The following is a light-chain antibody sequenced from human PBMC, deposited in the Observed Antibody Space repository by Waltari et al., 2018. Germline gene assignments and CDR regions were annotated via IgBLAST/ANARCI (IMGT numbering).Light chain of an antibody. CDR3: CSYAGSSTYV. CDR1: SSDVGSYNL. V-gene: IGLV2-23*01. J-gene: IGLJ1*01. CDR2: EGS. Sequence: QSALTQPTSVSGSPGQSITISCTGTSSDVGSYNLVSWYQQHPGKAPNLMIYEGSKRPEGVSNRFSGSKSGNTASLTIAGLQAEDEADYYCCSYAGSSTYVFGTGTKVTVL.